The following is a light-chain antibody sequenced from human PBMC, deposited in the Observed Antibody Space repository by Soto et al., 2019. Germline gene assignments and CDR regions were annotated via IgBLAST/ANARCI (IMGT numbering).Light chain of an antibody. CDR3: QYYDSSPGFT. CDR2: AAF. V-gene: IGKV3-20*01. Sequence: VMTQTPLSSPVTLGQPASISCRSSQNVTSTYLAWYQQRPGQPPRLLIYAAFSRATGVPDRFSASGSGTEFTLTITRLEPEDFAVYYCQYYDSSPGFTFGPGTKVDIK. CDR1: QNVTSTY. J-gene: IGKJ3*01.